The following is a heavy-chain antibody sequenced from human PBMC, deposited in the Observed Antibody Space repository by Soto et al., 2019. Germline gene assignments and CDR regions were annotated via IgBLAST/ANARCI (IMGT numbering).Heavy chain of an antibody. J-gene: IGHJ4*02. Sequence: ITLEESGPTLVKPTETLTLTCTFSGFSLTTGVGVGWVRQPPGKALEWLALVSWDDDKHYTPSLMSRLTITKDISKGQVVLTMTNMDPVYTATYYCATLSADFWGPGTLVTVSS. CDR2: VSWDDDK. D-gene: IGHD3-10*01. CDR3: ATLSADF. CDR1: GFSLTTGVG. V-gene: IGHV2-5*02.